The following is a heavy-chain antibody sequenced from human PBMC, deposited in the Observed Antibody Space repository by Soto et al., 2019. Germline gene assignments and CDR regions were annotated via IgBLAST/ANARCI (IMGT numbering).Heavy chain of an antibody. V-gene: IGHV2-70*11. CDR2: IDWDDDK. CDR1: GFSLSTSGMC. D-gene: IGHD3-3*01. CDR3: ARIRRGDFWSGGYYYYGMDV. J-gene: IGHJ6*02. Sequence: SGPTLVNPTQTLTLTCTFSGFSLSTSGMCVSWIRQPPGKALEWLARIDWDDDKYYSTSLKTRLTISKDTSKNQVVLTMTNMDPVDTATYYCARIRRGDFWSGGYYYYGMDVWGQGTTVTVSS.